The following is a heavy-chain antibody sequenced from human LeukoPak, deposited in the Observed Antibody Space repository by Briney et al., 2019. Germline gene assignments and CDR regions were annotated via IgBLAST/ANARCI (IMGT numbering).Heavy chain of an antibody. Sequence: GGSLRLSCAASGFTFSSYAMSWVRQAPGKGLEWVSGISGSGGSTYYADSVKGRFTISRDNSKNTLYLQMNSLASEDTGVYSCAKDSNSGYVSVGPDFWGLGTLVTVSS. V-gene: IGHV3-23*01. CDR2: ISGSGGST. D-gene: IGHD5-12*01. J-gene: IGHJ4*02. CDR1: GFTFSSYA. CDR3: AKDSNSGYVSVGPDF.